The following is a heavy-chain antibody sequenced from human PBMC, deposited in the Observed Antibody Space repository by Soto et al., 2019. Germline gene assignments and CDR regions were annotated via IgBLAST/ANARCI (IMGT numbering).Heavy chain of an antibody. CDR2: ISGSGGST. CDR3: ANFERYGSGGSCYSDYYYGMDV. V-gene: IGHV3-23*01. Sequence: GALSLSFAASGFTFSSYAMSWVRQARGKGLEWVSAISGSGGSTYYADSVKGRFTISRDNSKNTLYLQMNSLRAEDTAVYYCANFERYGSGGSCYSDYYYGMDVWGQGTTVTVSS. CDR1: GFTFSSYA. J-gene: IGHJ6*02. D-gene: IGHD2-15*01.